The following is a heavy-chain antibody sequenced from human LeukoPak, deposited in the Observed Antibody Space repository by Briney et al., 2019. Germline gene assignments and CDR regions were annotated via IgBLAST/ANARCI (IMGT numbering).Heavy chain of an antibody. Sequence: GGSLRLSCAASGFTFSSHWMSWVRQGPGKGLEWVANIKQDGSEKYYVDSVKGRFTISRDNAKNSLYLEMNSLRAEDTAMYYCARSNREFASGSGDLWGQGTLVTVSS. CDR1: GFTFSSHW. V-gene: IGHV3-7*05. CDR3: ARSNREFASGSGDL. J-gene: IGHJ5*02. D-gene: IGHD3-10*01. CDR2: IKQDGSEK.